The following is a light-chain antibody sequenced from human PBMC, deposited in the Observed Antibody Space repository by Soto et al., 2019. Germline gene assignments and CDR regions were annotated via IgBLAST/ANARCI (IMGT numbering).Light chain of an antibody. CDR1: QSVSSY. CDR2: DAS. J-gene: IGKJ5*01. CDR3: QQRSNWPPGVT. Sequence: EIVLTQSLATLSLSPGERATLSCRASQSVSSYLAWYQQKPGQAPRLLIYDASNRATGIPARFSGSGSGTDFTLTISSLEPEDFAVYYCQQRSNWPPGVTLGQGTRLEIK. V-gene: IGKV3-11*01.